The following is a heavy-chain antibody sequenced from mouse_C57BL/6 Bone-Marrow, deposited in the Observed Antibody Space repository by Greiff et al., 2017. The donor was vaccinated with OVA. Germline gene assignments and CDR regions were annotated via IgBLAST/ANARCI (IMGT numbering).Heavy chain of an antibody. J-gene: IGHJ3*01. CDR1: GYTFTSYW. D-gene: IGHD2-3*01. V-gene: IGHV1-69*01. CDR2: IDPSDSYT. Sequence: QVHVKHPGAELGMPGASVKLSCKASGYTFTSYWMHWVKQRPGQGLEWIGEIDPSDSYTNYNQKFKGKSTLTVDKSSSTAYMQLSSLTSEDSAVYYCARRANDGYYEAYWGQGTLVTVSA. CDR3: ARRANDGYYEAY.